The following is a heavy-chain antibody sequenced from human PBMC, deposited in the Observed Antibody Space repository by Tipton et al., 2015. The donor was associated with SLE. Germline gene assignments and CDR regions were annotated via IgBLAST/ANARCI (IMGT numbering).Heavy chain of an antibody. CDR2: IHKIGST. V-gene: IGHV3-23*03. CDR1: GFTFSSYG. CDR3: ARYGDSWPEAFDI. J-gene: IGHJ3*02. D-gene: IGHD4-17*01. Sequence: SGFTFSSYGMTWVRQAPGKGLEWVSLIHKIGSTYYADSVKGRFTISRDNSKNTLYLQMKSLRVDDTAVYYCARYGDSWPEAFDIWGRGTMVAVSS.